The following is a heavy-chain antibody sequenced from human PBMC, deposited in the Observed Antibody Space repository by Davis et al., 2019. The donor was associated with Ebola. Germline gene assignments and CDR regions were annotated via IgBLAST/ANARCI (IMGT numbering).Heavy chain of an antibody. CDR2: IKQDGSEK. CDR1: GFTFSSYW. Sequence: GESLKISCAASGFTFSSYWMSWVRQAPGKGLEWVANIKQDGSEKYYVDSVKGRFTISRDNAKNSLYLQMNSLRAEDTAVYYCARAHDFWSGYNYGMDVWGQGTTVTVSS. D-gene: IGHD3-3*01. V-gene: IGHV3-7*01. CDR3: ARAHDFWSGYNYGMDV. J-gene: IGHJ6*02.